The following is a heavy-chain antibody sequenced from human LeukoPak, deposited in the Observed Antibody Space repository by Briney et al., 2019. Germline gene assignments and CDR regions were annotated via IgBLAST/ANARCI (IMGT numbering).Heavy chain of an antibody. V-gene: IGHV3-74*01. D-gene: IGHD3-16*01. J-gene: IGHJ4*02. CDR1: GFSFSGHW. CDR3: AKRGDGGHKSLEY. Sequence: GGSLRLSCTASGFSFSGHWMHWARQLPGKGLVWVSRISPTGSTTSYADSVKGRFTVSRDNAKNTLYLQVNNLRAEDTAVYYCAKRGDGGHKSLEYWGQGTLVIVSS. CDR2: ISPTGSTT.